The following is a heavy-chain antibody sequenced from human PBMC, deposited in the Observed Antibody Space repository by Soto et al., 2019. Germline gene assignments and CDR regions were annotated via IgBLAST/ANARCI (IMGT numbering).Heavy chain of an antibody. CDR3: ARVDRRAWGMDV. CDR2: INPSGGST. CDR1: GYTFTSYY. J-gene: IGHJ6*02. V-gene: IGHV1-46*01. Sequence: ASVKVSCKASGYTFTSYYMHWARQAPGQGLEWMGIINPSGGSTSYAQKFQGRVTMTRDTSTSTVYMELSSLRSEDTAVYYCARVDRRAWGMDVWGQGTTVTVSS. D-gene: IGHD3-22*01.